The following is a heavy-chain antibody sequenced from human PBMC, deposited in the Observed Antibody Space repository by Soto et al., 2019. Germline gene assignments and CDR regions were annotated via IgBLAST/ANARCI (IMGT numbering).Heavy chain of an antibody. CDR2: IYYSGST. V-gene: IGHV4-31*02. CDR3: ARHSAATYGWFDY. CDR1: GGSISSGGYY. D-gene: IGHD6-13*01. J-gene: IGHJ4*02. Sequence: SETLSLTCTVSGGSISSGGYYWSWIRQHPGKGLEWIGYIYYSGSTYYNPSLKSRVTISVDTSKNQFSLKLSSVTAADTAVYYGARHSAATYGWFDYWGQGTLVTVSS.